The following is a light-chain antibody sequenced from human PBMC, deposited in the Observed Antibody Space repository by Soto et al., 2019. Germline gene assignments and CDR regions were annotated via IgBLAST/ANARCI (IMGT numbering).Light chain of an antibody. CDR1: QSVSNNY. V-gene: IGKV3-20*01. Sequence: EILLTQSPGTLSLSPGERATLSCRASQSVSNNYLAWYQQKPGQAPRRLIYGASSRATGIPDRFSGSGSGTDFTLTISTLEPEDFAVYYCQQYGSSPTFGEGTRLEIK. CDR2: GAS. J-gene: IGKJ5*01. CDR3: QQYGSSPT.